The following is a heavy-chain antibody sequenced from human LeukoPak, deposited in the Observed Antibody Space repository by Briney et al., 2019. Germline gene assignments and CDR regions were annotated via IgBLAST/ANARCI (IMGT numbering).Heavy chain of an antibody. Sequence: SETLSLTCTVSGGSISSSSYYWSWIRQPPGKGLEWIGYIYYSGSTYYNPSLKSRVTISVDTSKNQFSLKLSSVTAADTAVYYCARDIGGGSGGEYFQHWSQGTLVTVSS. J-gene: IGHJ1*01. CDR2: IYYSGST. CDR1: GGSISSSSYY. D-gene: IGHD2-15*01. CDR3: ARDIGGGSGGEYFQH. V-gene: IGHV4-30-4*08.